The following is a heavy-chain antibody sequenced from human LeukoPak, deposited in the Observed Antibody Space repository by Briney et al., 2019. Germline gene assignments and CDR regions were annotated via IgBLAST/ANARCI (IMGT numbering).Heavy chain of an antibody. CDR3: ARIQAYGGNSEGKDFNY. V-gene: IGHV2-70*01. J-gene: IGHJ4*02. D-gene: IGHD4-23*01. CDR2: IDWDDDK. Sequence: QSGPTLVNPTQTLTVTCTFSGFSLSTSGMCVSWIRQPPGKALEWDALIDWDDDKFYSTSLKTRVTISKDTTKNQVVLTMTNMETVITATYYCARIQAYGGNSEGKDFNYWGQGTLVTVSS. CDR1: GFSLSTSGMC.